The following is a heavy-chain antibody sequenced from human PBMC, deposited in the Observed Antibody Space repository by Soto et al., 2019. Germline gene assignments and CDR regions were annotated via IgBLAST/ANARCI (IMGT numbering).Heavy chain of an antibody. CDR1: GGSISGYY. Sequence: SETLSLTCSVSGGSISGYYWSWIRQPPGKGLEWIGYITYSGSTNYNPSLKSRVTISVDTARNQFSLKLSSATAADTAVYYCARTDYYYDISGYAPDAFDIWGRGTMVTVS. J-gene: IGHJ3*02. CDR2: ITYSGST. V-gene: IGHV4-59*08. CDR3: ARTDYYYDISGYAPDAFDI. D-gene: IGHD3-22*01.